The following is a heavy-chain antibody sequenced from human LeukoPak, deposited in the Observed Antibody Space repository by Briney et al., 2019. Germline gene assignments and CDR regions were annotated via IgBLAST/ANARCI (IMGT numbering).Heavy chain of an antibody. J-gene: IGHJ4*02. CDR2: IKQDGSEK. D-gene: IGHD3-10*01. CDR3: ARRGYYRGHVNFDY. CDR1: GFTFSSYW. V-gene: IGHV3-7*01. Sequence: RSGGSLRLSCAASGFTFSSYWMSRVRQAPGKGLEWVANIKQDGSEKYYVDSVKGRFTISRDNAKNSLYLQMNSLRAEDTAVYYCARRGYYRGHVNFDYWGQGTLVTVSS.